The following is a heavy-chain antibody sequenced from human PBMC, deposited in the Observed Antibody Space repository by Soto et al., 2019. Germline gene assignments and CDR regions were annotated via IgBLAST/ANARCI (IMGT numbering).Heavy chain of an antibody. CDR3: TTSVQLERRWFAFDI. D-gene: IGHD1-1*01. Sequence: TGGSLRLSCAASGFTFSNAWMSWVRQAPGKGLEWVGRIKSKTDGGTTDYAAPVKGRFTISRDDSKNTLYLQMNSLKTEDTAVYYCTTSVQLERRWFAFDIWGQGTMVTVSS. J-gene: IGHJ3*02. CDR1: GFTFSNAW. CDR2: IKSKTDGGTT. V-gene: IGHV3-15*01.